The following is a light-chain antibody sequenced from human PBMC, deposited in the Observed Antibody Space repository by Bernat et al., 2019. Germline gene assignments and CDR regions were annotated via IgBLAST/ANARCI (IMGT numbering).Light chain of an antibody. CDR3: QQLDNFPLT. CDR1: QVIGTY. CDR2: GAS. Sequence: DIQLTQSPSFLSASVGDRVTITCRASQVIGTYLAWYHQKPGKAPHLPIYGASTLQSGVPSRFSGSGSGTQFTLTISSLQPEDSATYYCQQLDNFPLTFGQGTRLEIK. V-gene: IGKV1-9*01. J-gene: IGKJ5*01.